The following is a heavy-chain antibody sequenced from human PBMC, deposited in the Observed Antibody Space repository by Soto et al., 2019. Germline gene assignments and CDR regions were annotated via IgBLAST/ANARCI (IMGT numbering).Heavy chain of an antibody. CDR1: GYTFTSYG. J-gene: IGHJ6*03. D-gene: IGHD5-12*01. CDR3: ARDLRVATPDGYYYSYMDV. Sequence: ASVKVSCKASGYTFTSYGISWVRQAPGQGLEWMGWISAYNGNTNYAQKLQGRVTITTDTSTSTAYMELSSLRSEDTAVYYCARDLRVATPDGYYYSYMDVRGKGTKVTVSS. CDR2: ISAYNGNT. V-gene: IGHV1-18*01.